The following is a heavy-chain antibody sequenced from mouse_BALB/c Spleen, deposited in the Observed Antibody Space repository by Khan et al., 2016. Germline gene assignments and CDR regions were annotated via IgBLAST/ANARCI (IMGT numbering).Heavy chain of an antibody. CDR2: LHYSGST. CDR3: ASYGYYPIDY. V-gene: IGHV3-1*02. CDR1: GYSITSGYS. D-gene: IGHD1-1*02. J-gene: IGHJ4*01. Sequence: EVQLQESGPDLVKPSQSLSLTCTVTGYSITSGYSWHWIRQFPGNKLEWMGYLHYSGSTNYNPSLKSKVSITRDTSKNQFFLQLNSVTADYTATYYGASYGYYPIDYWGQGTSVTVSS.